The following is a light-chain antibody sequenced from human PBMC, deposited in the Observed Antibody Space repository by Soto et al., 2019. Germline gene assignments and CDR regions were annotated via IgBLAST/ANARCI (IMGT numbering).Light chain of an antibody. CDR1: SSDIGGYNY. V-gene: IGLV2-14*01. J-gene: IGLJ1*01. CDR2: DVT. CDR3: SSYTSSSALYV. Sequence: SVLPQPASVSVSPGQSITISCPGSSSDIGGYNYVSWYQQHPGKAPKLMIYDVTNRPSGVSNRFSGSKSGNTASLTISGLQAEDEADYYCSSYTSSSALYVFGTGTKVTV.